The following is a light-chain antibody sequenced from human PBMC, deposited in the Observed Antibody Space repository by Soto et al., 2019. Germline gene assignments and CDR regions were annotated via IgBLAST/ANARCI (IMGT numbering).Light chain of an antibody. Sequence: SVATVSLSQGERATLSCRASQSVSSYLAWYQQKPGQAPRLLIYDASNRATGIPARFSGSGSGTDFTLTFSILQPEDFAGYYCLQRTNWLWPFAEGTKVDI. CDR1: QSVSSY. CDR2: DAS. V-gene: IGKV3-11*01. J-gene: IGKJ1*01. CDR3: LQRTNWLWP.